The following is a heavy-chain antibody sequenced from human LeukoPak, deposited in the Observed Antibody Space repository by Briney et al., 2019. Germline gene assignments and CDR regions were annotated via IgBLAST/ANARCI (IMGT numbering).Heavy chain of an antibody. Sequence: SVKASCKASGGTFSSYAISWVRQAPGQGLEWMGGIIPIFGTANYAQKFQGRVTITADESTSTAYMELSSLRSEDTAVYYCARSNSLVVTAIQDYWGQGTLVTVSS. CDR1: GGTFSSYA. J-gene: IGHJ4*02. CDR2: IIPIFGTA. D-gene: IGHD2-21*02. V-gene: IGHV1-69*13. CDR3: ARSNSLVVTAIQDY.